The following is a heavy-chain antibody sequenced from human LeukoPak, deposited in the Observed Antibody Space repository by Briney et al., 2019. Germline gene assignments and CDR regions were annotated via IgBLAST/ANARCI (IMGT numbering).Heavy chain of an antibody. CDR1: GGSISSYY. V-gene: IGHV4-59*01. CDR3: ASLRYDFWSGYIDY. CDR2: IYYSGST. J-gene: IGHJ4*02. Sequence: PSETLSLTCTVSGGSISSYYWSWIRQPPGKGLEWIGYIYYSGSTNYNPSLKSRVTISVDTSKNQFSLKLSSVTAADTAVYYCASLRYDFWSGYIDYWGQGTLVTVSS. D-gene: IGHD3-3*01.